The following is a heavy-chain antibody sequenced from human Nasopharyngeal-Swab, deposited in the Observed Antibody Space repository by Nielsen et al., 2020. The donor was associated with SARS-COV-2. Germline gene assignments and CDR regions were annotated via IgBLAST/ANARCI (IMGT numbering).Heavy chain of an antibody. D-gene: IGHD5-12*01. CDR1: GFTYSDSW. CDR3: ARERGGGYGDY. J-gene: IGHJ4*02. CDR2: INNDGSRT. V-gene: IGHV3-74*01. Sequence: GGSLRLSCTLSGFTYSDSWIHWVRQAPGKGLVWVSRINNDGSRTGYADSVKGRFTISRDNAKNTVYLQMNSLTAEDTAVYYCARERGGGYGDYWGQGTLVTVSS.